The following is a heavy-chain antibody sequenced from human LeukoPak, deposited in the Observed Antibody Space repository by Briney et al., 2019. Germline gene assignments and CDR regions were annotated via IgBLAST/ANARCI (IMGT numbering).Heavy chain of an antibody. Sequence: SETLSLTCTVSGDSVSTYSDYWAWVRQPPGKGLEWIGSFFQSGSTFYNPSLKSRVTIFEDTSKRQVSLWLRSVTAADTAVYYCVSRYSRGPGGFDFWGQGSLVTVSS. CDR2: FFQSGST. J-gene: IGHJ4*02. CDR3: VSRYSRGPGGFDF. CDR1: GDSVSTYSDY. V-gene: IGHV4-39*01. D-gene: IGHD4-11*01.